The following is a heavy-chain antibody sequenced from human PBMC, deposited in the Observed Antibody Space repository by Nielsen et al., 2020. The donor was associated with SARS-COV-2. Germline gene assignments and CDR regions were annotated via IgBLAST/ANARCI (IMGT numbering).Heavy chain of an antibody. CDR1: GGSFTDSY. CDR3: ARAPITMIVVVNAFDI. D-gene: IGHD3-22*01. CDR2: IYYSGST. J-gene: IGHJ3*02. Sequence: SETLSLTCAASGGSFTDSYWTWIRQHPGKGLEWIGYIYYSGSTYYNPSLKSRVTISVDTSKNQFSLKLSSVTAADTAVYYCARAPITMIVVVNAFDIWGQGTMVTVSS. V-gene: IGHV4-31*11.